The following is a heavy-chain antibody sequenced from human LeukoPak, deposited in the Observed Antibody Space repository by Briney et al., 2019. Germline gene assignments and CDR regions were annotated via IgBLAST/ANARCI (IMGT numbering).Heavy chain of an antibody. V-gene: IGHV1-69*04. J-gene: IGHJ4*02. D-gene: IGHD3-16*02. CDR2: IIPIFGIA. CDR3: ARDSHESMITFGGVIAT. Sequence: SVKVSCKASGGTFSGYTISWVRQAPGQGLEWMGRIIPIFGIANYAQKFQGRVTITADISTSTAYMELSSLRSEDTAVYYCARDSHESMITFGGVIATWGQGTLVTVSS. CDR1: GGTFSGYT.